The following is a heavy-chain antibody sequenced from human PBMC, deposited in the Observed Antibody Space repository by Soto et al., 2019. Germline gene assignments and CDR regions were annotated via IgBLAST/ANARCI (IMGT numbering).Heavy chain of an antibody. CDR3: ARAPRFRLAVAGLVYYYYYGMDV. D-gene: IGHD6-19*01. CDR2: IYYSGST. V-gene: IGHV4-59*01. CDR1: GGSISSYY. Sequence: PSETLSLTCTVSGGSISSYYWSWIRQPPGKGLEWIGYIYYSGSTNYNPSLKSRVTISVDTSKNQFSLKLSSVTAADTAVYYCARAPRFRLAVAGLVYYYYYGMDVWGQGTTVTVSS. J-gene: IGHJ6*02.